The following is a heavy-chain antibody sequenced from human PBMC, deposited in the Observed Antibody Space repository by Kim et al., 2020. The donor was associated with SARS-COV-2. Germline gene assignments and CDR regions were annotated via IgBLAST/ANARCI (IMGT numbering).Heavy chain of an antibody. V-gene: IGHV3-33*08. CDR3: ARDSRLGYFGLGTYYYGMDV. J-gene: IGHJ6*04. CDR1: GFIFSAYG. Sequence: GGSLRLSCAASGFIFSAYGIHWVRQAPGKGLEWVAIIWHDGGQKYYADSVKGRFTISRDNSKKTLSLEMNSLRAEDTAVYYCARDSRLGYFGLGTYYYGMDVWGTGTTVTVSS. CDR2: IWHDGGQK. D-gene: IGHD3-10*01.